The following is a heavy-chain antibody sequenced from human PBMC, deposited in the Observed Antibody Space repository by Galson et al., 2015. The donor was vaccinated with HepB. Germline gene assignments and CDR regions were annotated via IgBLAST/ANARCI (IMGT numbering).Heavy chain of an antibody. J-gene: IGHJ6*02. CDR3: AKDLAPTASYNSLGMDG. CDR1: GFIFSDYG. CDR2: ISYDGNTK. V-gene: IGHV3-30*18. Sequence: ALRLSCAASGFIFSDYGMHWVRQAPGEGLEWVAVISYDGNTKFYADSVKGRFTISRDNSKSTLYLQMDSLRAEDTAVYYCAKDLAPTASYNSLGMDGWGQGTPVTVSS. D-gene: IGHD1-1*01.